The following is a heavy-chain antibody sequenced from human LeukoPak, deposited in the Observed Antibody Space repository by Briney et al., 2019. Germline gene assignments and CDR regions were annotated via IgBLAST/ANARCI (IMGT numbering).Heavy chain of an antibody. Sequence: SETLSLICTISGGSISSSSYYWGWIRQPPGKGLEWIGSIYYSGSTYYNPSLKSRVTISVDTSKNQFSLKLSSVTAADTAVYYCARHRWLTTVTTDYWGQGTLVTVSS. D-gene: IGHD4-17*01. J-gene: IGHJ4*02. CDR3: ARHRWLTTVTTDY. V-gene: IGHV4-39*01. CDR2: IYYSGST. CDR1: GGSISSSSYY.